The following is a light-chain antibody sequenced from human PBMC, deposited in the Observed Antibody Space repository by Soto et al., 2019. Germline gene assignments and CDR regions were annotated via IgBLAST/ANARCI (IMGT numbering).Light chain of an antibody. CDR3: QQLNSCPIT. V-gene: IGKV1-9*01. J-gene: IGKJ5*01. CDR1: QGISSY. CDR2: AAS. Sequence: DIQLTQSPSFLSASVGDRVTITCRASQGISSYLAWYQQKPGKAPKLLIYAASTLQSGVPSRFSGSGSGTEFTLTISSLQPEEFATYYCQQLNSCPITFGQGTRQEIK.